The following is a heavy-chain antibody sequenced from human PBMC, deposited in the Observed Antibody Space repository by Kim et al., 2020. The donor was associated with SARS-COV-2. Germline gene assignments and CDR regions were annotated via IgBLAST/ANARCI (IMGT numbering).Heavy chain of an antibody. D-gene: IGHD6-13*01. CDR1: GGSISSYY. V-gene: IGHV4-59*13. J-gene: IGHJ3*01. Sequence: SETLSLTCTVSGGSISSYYWSWIRQPPGKGLEWIGYIYYSGSTNYNPSLKSRVTISVDTSKNQFSLKLSSVTAADTAVYYCARGGSSSWYDAFDFWGQGT. CDR2: IYYSGST. CDR3: ARGGSSSWYDAFDF.